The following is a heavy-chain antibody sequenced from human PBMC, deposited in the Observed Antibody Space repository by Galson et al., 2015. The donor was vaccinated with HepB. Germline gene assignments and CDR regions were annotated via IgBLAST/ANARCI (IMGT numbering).Heavy chain of an antibody. CDR3: ARDSLGLGTQLLDY. Sequence: SVKVSCKASGYTFNTYYMHWVRQAPGQGLEWMGMINPSGGSTSYAQKFQGRVTMTRATSTSTVYLELSSLRSDDTAVHYCARDSLGLGTQLLDYWGQGTLVTVSS. CDR2: INPSGGST. CDR1: GYTFNTYY. J-gene: IGHJ4*02. V-gene: IGHV1-46*02. D-gene: IGHD3-16*01.